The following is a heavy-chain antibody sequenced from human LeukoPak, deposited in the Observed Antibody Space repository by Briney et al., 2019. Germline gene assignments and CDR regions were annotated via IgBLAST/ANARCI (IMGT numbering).Heavy chain of an antibody. CDR2: ISPNSGGT. CDR1: GYTFTGYY. V-gene: IGHV1-2*02. D-gene: IGHD2-21*01. Sequence: GASVKVSCKASGYTFTGYYMHWVRQAPGQGLEWMGWISPNSGGTNYAQKFQGRVTMTRDTSISTAYMELSRLRSDDTAVYYCARAVRVITARPFDYWGQGTLVTVSS. CDR3: ARAVRVITARPFDY. J-gene: IGHJ4*02.